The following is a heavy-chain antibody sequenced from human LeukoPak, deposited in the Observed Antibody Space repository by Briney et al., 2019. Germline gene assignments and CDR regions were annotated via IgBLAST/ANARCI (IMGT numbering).Heavy chain of an antibody. Sequence: SVKVSSKASGGTFSSYAISWVRQAPGQGLEWMGRIIPIFGTANYAQKFQGRVTITTDESTSTAYMELSSLRSEDTAVYYCASLMMVLEMATAMEAFDIWGQGTMVTVSS. CDR3: ASLMMVLEMATAMEAFDI. D-gene: IGHD5-24*01. CDR1: GGTFSSYA. V-gene: IGHV1-69*05. CDR2: IIPIFGTA. J-gene: IGHJ3*02.